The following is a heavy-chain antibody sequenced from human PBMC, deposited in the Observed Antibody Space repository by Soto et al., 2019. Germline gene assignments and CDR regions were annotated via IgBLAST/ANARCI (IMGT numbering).Heavy chain of an antibody. CDR2: INPNSGGT. D-gene: IGHD3-22*01. Sequence: RASVKVSCKASGYTFTGYYMHWVRQAPGQGLEWMGWINPNSGGTNYAQKFQGRVTMTRDTSISTAYMELSRLRSDDTAVYYCAGSSGYYAGSFGYYYYGMDVWGQGTTVTVSS. CDR3: AGSSGYYAGSFGYYYYGMDV. CDR1: GYTFTGYY. V-gene: IGHV1-2*02. J-gene: IGHJ6*02.